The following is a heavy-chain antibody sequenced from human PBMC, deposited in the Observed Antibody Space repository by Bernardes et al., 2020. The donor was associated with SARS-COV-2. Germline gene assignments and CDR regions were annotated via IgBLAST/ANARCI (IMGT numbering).Heavy chain of an antibody. D-gene: IGHD2-2*02. V-gene: IGHV3-23*01. CDR3: AKTLGPTSSGYQLLYRVHYYYDMDV. CDR1: GFTFSRYA. CDR2: ISGSGGST. J-gene: IGHJ6*02. Sequence: GGSLRLSCAASGFTFSRYAMSWVRQAPGKGLEWVSAISGSGGSTYYADSVKGRFTISRDNSKNTLYLQMNTLRAEDTAVYYCAKTLGPTSSGYQLLYRVHYYYDMDVWGQGTTVTVSS.